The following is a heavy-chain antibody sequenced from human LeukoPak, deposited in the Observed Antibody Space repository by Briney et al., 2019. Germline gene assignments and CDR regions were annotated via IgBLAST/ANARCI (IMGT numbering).Heavy chain of an antibody. CDR2: ISRDGDAT. CDR3: AEGMGYSSGSFDY. J-gene: IGHJ4*02. Sequence: PGGSLRLSCAGSGFTFEDIAIHWVRQAPGKGLGGVSLISRDGDATYYAALVKGLFTISRGNNKTSLSLKMNNRTTEDAAFYYGAEGMGYSSGSFDYCGRGILVTVSS. CDR1: GFTFEDIA. V-gene: IGHV3-43*02. D-gene: IGHD6-19*01.